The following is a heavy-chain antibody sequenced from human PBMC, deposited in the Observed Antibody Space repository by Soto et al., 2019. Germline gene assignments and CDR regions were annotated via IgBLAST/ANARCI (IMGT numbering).Heavy chain of an antibody. Sequence: EVQLVESGGGLVQPGGSLRLSCAASGFTVSSNYMSWVRQAPGKGLEWVSVIYSGGSTYYADSVKGRFTISRDNSKNTQYLHMNSLRAEDTAVYYGARVSPYDFWSGHNYYYYMDVWGKGTTVTVSS. J-gene: IGHJ6*03. CDR1: GFTVSSNY. D-gene: IGHD3-3*01. CDR2: IYSGGST. CDR3: ARVSPYDFWSGHNYYYYMDV. V-gene: IGHV3-66*01.